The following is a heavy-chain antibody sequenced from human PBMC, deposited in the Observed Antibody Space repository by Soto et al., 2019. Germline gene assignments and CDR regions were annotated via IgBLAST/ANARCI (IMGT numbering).Heavy chain of an antibody. J-gene: IGHJ6*02. CDR3: ARTSGSYTNYYYYYGMDV. V-gene: IGHV3-13*01. Sequence: PGGSLRLSCAASGFTFSSYDMHWVRQATGKGLEWVSAIGTAGDTYYPGSVKGRFTISRENAKNSLYLQMNSLRAEDTVVYYCARTSGSYTNYYYYYGMDVWGQGTTVTVSS. CDR1: GFTFSSYD. CDR2: IGTAGDT. D-gene: IGHD1-26*01.